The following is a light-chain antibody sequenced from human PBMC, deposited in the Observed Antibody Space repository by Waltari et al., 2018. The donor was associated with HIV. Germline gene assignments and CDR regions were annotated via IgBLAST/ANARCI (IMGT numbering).Light chain of an antibody. CDR2: KAS. V-gene: IGKV1-5*03. CDR3: QQYSAFPFT. Sequence: DIELTQSPSTLPLSLGDRVTITCRANQTISSSLAWYQQRPGTAPKLLIYKASSLEDGVPSRFSGSGSGTEFTLTISSLQPDDIAVYFCQQYSAFPFTFGQGTKLEI. J-gene: IGKJ2*01. CDR1: QTISSS.